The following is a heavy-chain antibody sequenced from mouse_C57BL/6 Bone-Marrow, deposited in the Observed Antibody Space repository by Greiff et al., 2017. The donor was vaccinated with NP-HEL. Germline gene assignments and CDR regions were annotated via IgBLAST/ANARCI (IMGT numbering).Heavy chain of an antibody. J-gene: IGHJ1*03. Sequence: EVKLQESGPGLVKPSQSLSLTCSVTGYSITSGYYWNWIRQFPGNKLEWMGYISYDGSNNYNPSLKNRISITRDTSKNQFFLKLNSVTTEDTATYYCAREDYGSSSLVWGTGTTVTVSS. V-gene: IGHV3-6*01. CDR2: ISYDGSN. CDR3: AREDYGSSSLV. CDR1: GYSITSGYY. D-gene: IGHD1-1*01.